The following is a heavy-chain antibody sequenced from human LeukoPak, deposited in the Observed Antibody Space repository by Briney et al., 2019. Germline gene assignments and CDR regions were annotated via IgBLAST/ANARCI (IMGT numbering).Heavy chain of an antibody. D-gene: IGHD2-2*01. J-gene: IGHJ6*02. CDR3: ARMSFTSYYGMDV. CDR2: INPNSGGT. CDR1: GYTFTGYY. V-gene: IGHV1-2*02. Sequence: ASVKVSCKASGYTFTGYYMHWVRQAPGQGLEWMGWINPNSGGTNYAQKFQGRVTVTRDTSISTAYMELSRLRSDDTAVYYCARMSFTSYYGMDVWGQGTTVTVSS.